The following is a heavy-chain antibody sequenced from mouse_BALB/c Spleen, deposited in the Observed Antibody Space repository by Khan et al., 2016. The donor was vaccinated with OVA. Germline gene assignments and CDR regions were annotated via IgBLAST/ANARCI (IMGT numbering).Heavy chain of an antibody. J-gene: IGHJ3*01. CDR1: GYSITSEYP. CDR2: ISYSGNT. Sequence: EVQLQESGPGLVKPSQSLSLTFTVTGYSITSEYPWNWIRQFPGNKLEWMGFISYSGNTRYNPSLKSRISITRDTSKNQFFLQLNSVTSEDTATYYCARKDYYDYDPFPYWGQGTLVTVSA. V-gene: IGHV3-2*02. D-gene: IGHD2-4*01. CDR3: ARKDYYDYDPFPY.